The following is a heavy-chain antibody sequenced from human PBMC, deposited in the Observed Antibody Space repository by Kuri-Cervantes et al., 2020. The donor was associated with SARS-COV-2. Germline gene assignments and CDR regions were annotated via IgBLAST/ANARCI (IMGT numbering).Heavy chain of an antibody. CDR1: GFTFSSYS. CDR2: ISSSSSTT. J-gene: IGHJ6*02. V-gene: IGHV3-48*02. Sequence: GESLKISCAASGFTFSSYSMNWVRQAPGKGLEWVSYISSSSSTTYYADSVKGRFTISRDNAKNSLYLQMNSLRDEDTAMYYCARQYYDILTGYYLYGMDVWGQGTTVTVSS. CDR3: ARQYYDILTGYYLYGMDV. D-gene: IGHD3-9*01.